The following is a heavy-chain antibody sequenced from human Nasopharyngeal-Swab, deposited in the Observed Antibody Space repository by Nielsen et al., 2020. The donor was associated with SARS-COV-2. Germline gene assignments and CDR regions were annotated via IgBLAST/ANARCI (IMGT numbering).Heavy chain of an antibody. CDR2: ISGSGSYA. V-gene: IGHV3-23*01. D-gene: IGHD4-17*01. Sequence: GGSLRLSCTASGFTFSTFGMSWVRQAPAKGLEWVSRISGSGSYADYADSVKGRFTISRDNSKNTLYLEMNSLRADDTAVYYCAKGGVSVYGDSYYFDFWGQGSLVTVSS. CDR3: AKGGVSVYGDSYYFDF. J-gene: IGHJ4*02. CDR1: GFTFSTFG.